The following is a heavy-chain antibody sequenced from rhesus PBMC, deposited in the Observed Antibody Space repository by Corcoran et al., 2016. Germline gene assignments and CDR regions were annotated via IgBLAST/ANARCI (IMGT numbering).Heavy chain of an antibody. CDR1: GFTFSSYG. V-gene: IGHV3S16*01. Sequence: EVQLVESGGGLVQPGGSLRLSCAASGFTFSSYGLSWVRQARGKGREWVSSISSSSSYIYYADSVKGRFTISRDNAKNSLSLQMNSLGAEDTAVYYCTRAYSSGWFFDYWGQGVLVTVSS. J-gene: IGHJ4*01. CDR2: ISSSSSYI. D-gene: IGHD6-31*01. CDR3: TRAYSSGWFFDY.